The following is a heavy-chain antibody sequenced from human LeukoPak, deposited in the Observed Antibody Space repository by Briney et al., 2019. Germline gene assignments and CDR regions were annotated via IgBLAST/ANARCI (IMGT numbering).Heavy chain of an antibody. Sequence: GGSLRLSCAASGFTFRSYAMSWVRQAPGKGLEWVSAISGSSGSTYYADSVKGRFTISRDNSKNTLYLQMNSLRAEDTAVYYCAKDLRYFDWYPFDYWGQRTLVTVSS. V-gene: IGHV3-23*01. D-gene: IGHD3-9*01. CDR3: AKDLRYFDWYPFDY. CDR1: GFTFRSYA. J-gene: IGHJ4*02. CDR2: ISGSSGST.